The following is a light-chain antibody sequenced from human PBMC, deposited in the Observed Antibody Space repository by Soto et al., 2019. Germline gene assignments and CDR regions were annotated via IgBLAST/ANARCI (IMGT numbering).Light chain of an antibody. CDR3: QSYDSSLSGYV. V-gene: IGLV1-40*01. Sequence: QSGLTQPPSVSGTPGQTVSISCSGSSGNLGAPYDVNWFRQLPGTVPRLLIYGNNNRPSGVPDRFSGSKSGTSASLAITGLQAEDEADYYCQSYDSSLSGYVFGTGTKVTVL. J-gene: IGLJ1*01. CDR1: SGNLGAPYD. CDR2: GNN.